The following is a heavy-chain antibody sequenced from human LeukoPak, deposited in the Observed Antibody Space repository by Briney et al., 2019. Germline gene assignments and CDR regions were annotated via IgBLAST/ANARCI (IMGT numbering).Heavy chain of an antibody. CDR1: GFTFSNYW. V-gene: IGHV3-74*01. Sequence: GGSLRLSCAASGFTFSNYWMHWVRQAPGKGLAWVSRINTDGSSTSYADSVKGRFTISRDNAKNTLYLQMNSLRAEDTAVYYCARSLLYYYDSSGPENWGQGSLVTVSS. J-gene: IGHJ4*02. CDR3: ARSLLYYYDSSGPEN. CDR2: INTDGSST. D-gene: IGHD3-22*01.